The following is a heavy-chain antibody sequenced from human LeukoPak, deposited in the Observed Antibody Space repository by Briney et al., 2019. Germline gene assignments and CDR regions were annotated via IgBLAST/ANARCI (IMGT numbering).Heavy chain of an antibody. Sequence: GGSLRLSCAASGFNFSSYGMHWVRQAPGKGLEWVTSIWFDGSNIHYADSVKGRVIISRDNSKSALYLQMNSLRAEDTAVYYCAKDRYSGLNTIDYWGQGTLVTVSS. V-gene: IGHV3-30*02. D-gene: IGHD6-13*01. CDR2: IWFDGSNI. CDR3: AKDRYSGLNTIDY. J-gene: IGHJ4*02. CDR1: GFNFSSYG.